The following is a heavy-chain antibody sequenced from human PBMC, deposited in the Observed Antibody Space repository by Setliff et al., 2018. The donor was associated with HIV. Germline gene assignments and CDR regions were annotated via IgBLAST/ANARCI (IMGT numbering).Heavy chain of an antibody. D-gene: IGHD3-22*01. CDR1: GYTFSSYV. Sequence: ASVKVSCKASGYTFSSYVMNWVRQAPGQGLEWMGWINPNSGGTNYAQKFQGRVTMTRDTSISTAYMELSRLRSDDTAVYYCARVGDRTYFDYWGQGTLVTVSS. J-gene: IGHJ4*02. V-gene: IGHV1-2*02. CDR2: INPNSGGT. CDR3: ARVGDRTYFDY.